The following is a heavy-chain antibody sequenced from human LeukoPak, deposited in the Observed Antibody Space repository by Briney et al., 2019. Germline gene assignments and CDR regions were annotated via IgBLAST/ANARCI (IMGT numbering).Heavy chain of an antibody. V-gene: IGHV1-2*02. D-gene: IGHD6-13*01. CDR1: GYTFTGYY. J-gene: IGHJ5*02. CDR2: INPNSGGT. CDR3: ARAPGYSSRFDP. Sequence: ASVKVSCKASGYTFTGYYMHWVRQAPGQGLEWMGWINPNSGGTNYAQKFQGRVTMTRDTSISTAYMELSRLRSDDTAVYYCARAPGYSSRFDPWGQGSLVTVSS.